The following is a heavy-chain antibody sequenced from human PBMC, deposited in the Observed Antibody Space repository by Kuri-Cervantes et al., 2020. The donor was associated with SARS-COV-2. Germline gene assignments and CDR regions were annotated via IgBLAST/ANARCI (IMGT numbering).Heavy chain of an antibody. V-gene: IGHV3-30*02. J-gene: IGHJ3*02. CDR2: IRYGGSNK. Sequence: GGSLRFSCAASGFTFSSYGMHWVRQAPGKGLEWVAFIRYGGSNKYYADSVKGRFTISRDNSKNTLYLQMNSLRAEDTAVYYCASGVVTPGDAFDIWGQGTMVTVSS. D-gene: IGHD4-23*01. CDR1: GFTFSSYG. CDR3: ASGVVTPGDAFDI.